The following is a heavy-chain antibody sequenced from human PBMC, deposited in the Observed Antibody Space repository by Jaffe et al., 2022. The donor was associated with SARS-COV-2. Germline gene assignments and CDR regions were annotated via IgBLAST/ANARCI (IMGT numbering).Heavy chain of an antibody. CDR3: ARDTSMRH. CDR1: GYNFATYW. V-gene: IGHV5-51*01. D-gene: IGHD5-18*01. J-gene: IGHJ4*02. Sequence: EVQLVQSGAEVKKPGESLKISCKGSGYNFATYWIGWVRQVPGKGLEWMGMIYPGGSNTQYSPSFQGQVTISADKSISTAYLQWSSLKASDTAIYYCARDTSMRHWGQGTLVTVSS. CDR2: IYPGGSNT.